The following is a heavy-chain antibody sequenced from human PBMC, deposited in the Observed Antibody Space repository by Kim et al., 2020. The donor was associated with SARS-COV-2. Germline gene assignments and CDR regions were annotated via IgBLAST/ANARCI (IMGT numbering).Heavy chain of an antibody. Sequence: GSTGYADSVEGRFTNYRDNTKNSLFLQMNSLRVEDTAFYYCARLILEPGACWGQGTLVTVSS. CDR3: ARLILEPGAC. CDR2: GST. J-gene: IGHJ4*02. D-gene: IGHD1-1*01. V-gene: IGHV3-20*03.